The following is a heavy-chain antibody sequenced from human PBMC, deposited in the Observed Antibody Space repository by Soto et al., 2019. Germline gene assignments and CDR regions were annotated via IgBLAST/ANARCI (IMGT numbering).Heavy chain of an antibody. CDR3: VKGFNYYYYGMDV. Sequence: GGSLRLSCSASGFTFISYAMHWVRQAPGKGLEYVSAISSNGGSTYYADPVKGRFTISRDNSKNTLYLQMSSLRAEDTAVYYCVKGFNYYYYGMDVWGQGTTVTVSS. V-gene: IGHV3-64D*06. CDR1: GFTFISYA. J-gene: IGHJ6*02. CDR2: ISSNGGST.